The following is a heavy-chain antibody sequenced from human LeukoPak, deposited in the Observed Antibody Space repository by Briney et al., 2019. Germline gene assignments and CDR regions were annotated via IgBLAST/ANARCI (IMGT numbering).Heavy chain of an antibody. D-gene: IGHD1-26*01. Sequence: SVRVSCKASGGTFSSYAISWVRQAPGQGLEWMGRIIPILGIANYAQKFQGRVTITADKSTSTAYMELSSLRSEDTAVYYCARGPIVGATDIWGQGTMVTVSS. V-gene: IGHV1-69*04. J-gene: IGHJ3*02. CDR2: IIPILGIA. CDR1: GGTFSSYA. CDR3: ARGPIVGATDI.